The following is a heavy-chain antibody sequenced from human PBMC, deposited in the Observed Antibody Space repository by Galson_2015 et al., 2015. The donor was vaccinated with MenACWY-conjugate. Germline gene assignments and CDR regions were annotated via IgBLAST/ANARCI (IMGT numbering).Heavy chain of an antibody. CDR1: GFSLSTNKMG. V-gene: IGHV2-5*02. CDR2: IYWDDEK. Sequence: PALVKPTQTLTLTCTFSGFSLSTNKMGVGWIRQPPGKALEWLALIYWDDEKHYNPSLKSRLTITKDTSKNQVVLTLTNMDPVDTGTYYCAHGRHWGLREKPDAFDVWGQGTLVTVSS. CDR3: AHGRHWGLREKPDAFDV. D-gene: IGHD7-27*01. J-gene: IGHJ3*01.